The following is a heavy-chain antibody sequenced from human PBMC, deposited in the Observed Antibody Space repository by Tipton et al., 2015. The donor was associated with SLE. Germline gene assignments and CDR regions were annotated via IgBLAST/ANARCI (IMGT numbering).Heavy chain of an antibody. CDR2: IYYSGST. J-gene: IGHJ3*02. CDR3: ARGGLAAAGLDAFDI. CDR1: GGSISSYY. Sequence: TLSLTCTVSGGSISSYYWSWIRQPPGKGLEWIGYIYYSGSTNYNPSLKSRVTISVDTSKNQFSLKLNSVTAADTAVYYCARGGLAAAGLDAFDIWGQGTMVTVSS. D-gene: IGHD6-13*01. V-gene: IGHV4-59*01.